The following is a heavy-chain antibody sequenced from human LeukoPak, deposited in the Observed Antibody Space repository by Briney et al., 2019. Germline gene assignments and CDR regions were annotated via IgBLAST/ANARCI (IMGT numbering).Heavy chain of an antibody. V-gene: IGHV1-8*01. CDR2: MNPNSGNT. D-gene: IGHD6-6*01. CDR1: GYTFTSYD. J-gene: IGHJ5*02. CDR3: ARGLPRKVVARPENWFDP. Sequence: ASVKVSCKASGYTFTSYDINWVRQATGQGLEWMGWMNPNSGNTGYAQKFQGRVTMTRNTSISTAYMELSSLRSEDTAVYYCARGLPRKVVARPENWFDPWGQGTLVTVSS.